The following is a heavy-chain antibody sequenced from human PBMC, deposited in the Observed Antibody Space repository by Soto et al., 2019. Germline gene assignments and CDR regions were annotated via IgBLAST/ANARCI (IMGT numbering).Heavy chain of an antibody. CDR2: IKEDGSEE. CDR1: GFTFSSYS. CDR3: TSGPLGAAHY. Sequence: EVQLVESGGGLVQPGGSLRLSCAASGFTFSSYSMTWVRQAPGKGLEWVANIKEDGSEEFYVDSAKGRFTISRDNAKNSLFLQMDSLRVEDTAVYYCTSGPLGAAHYWGQGTLVSVSS. D-gene: IGHD6-25*01. V-gene: IGHV3-7*01. J-gene: IGHJ4*02.